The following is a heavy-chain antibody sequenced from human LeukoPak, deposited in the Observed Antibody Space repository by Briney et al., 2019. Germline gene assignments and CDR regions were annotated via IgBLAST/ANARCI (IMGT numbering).Heavy chain of an antibody. CDR1: GGTFSSYA. CDR2: INPNSGGT. D-gene: IGHD6-13*01. J-gene: IGHJ4*02. Sequence: ASVKVSCKASGGTFSSYAISWVRQAPGQGLEWMGWINPNSGGTNYAQKFQGRVTMTRDTSISTAYMELSRLRSDDTAVYYCARGEMAAAGHFDYWGQGTLVTVSS. V-gene: IGHV1-2*02. CDR3: ARGEMAAAGHFDY.